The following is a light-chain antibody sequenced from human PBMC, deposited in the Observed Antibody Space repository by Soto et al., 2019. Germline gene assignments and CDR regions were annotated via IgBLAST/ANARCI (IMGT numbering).Light chain of an antibody. CDR2: DVS. V-gene: IGLV2-14*03. J-gene: IGLJ1*01. Sequence: QSVLTQPASVSGSPGQSISISCTGTSSDVGGYSHVSWYQQHPGRAPKLMIYDVSNRPSGISNRFSASKSGNTASLTISGLQAEDEAEYYCSSYASSTTFVFGTGTKVTVL. CDR3: SSYASSTTFV. CDR1: SSDVGGYSH.